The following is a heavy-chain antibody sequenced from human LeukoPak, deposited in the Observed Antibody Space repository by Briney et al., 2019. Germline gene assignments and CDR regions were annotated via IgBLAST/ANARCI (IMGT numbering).Heavy chain of an antibody. CDR1: GGSFSGYY. CDR3: ARDPVLLRFGEFDP. J-gene: IGHJ5*02. D-gene: IGHD3-10*01. V-gene: IGHV4-34*01. Sequence: SETLSLTCAVYGGSFSGYYWSWIRQPPGKGLEWIGEINYSGSTYYNPSLKSRVTISVDTSKNQFSLKLNSVTAADTAVYYCARDPVLLRFGEFDPWGQGTLVTVSS. CDR2: INYSGST.